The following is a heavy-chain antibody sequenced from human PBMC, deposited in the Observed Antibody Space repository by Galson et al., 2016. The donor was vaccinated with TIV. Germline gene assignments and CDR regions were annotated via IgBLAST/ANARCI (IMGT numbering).Heavy chain of an antibody. D-gene: IGHD2-15*01. V-gene: IGHV1-8*01. CDR2: MNPNSGNA. CDR1: GYTFNNYD. J-gene: IGHJ4*02. CDR3: ARARRGYCSGGSCLPGY. Sequence: SVKVSCKASGYTFNNYDISWVRQATGQGLEWMGWMNPNSGNAGYAQKFRGRVTMTSNTSVNTAYMEVRSLRFEDTAVYYCARARRGYCSGGSCLPGYWGQGTLVTVSS.